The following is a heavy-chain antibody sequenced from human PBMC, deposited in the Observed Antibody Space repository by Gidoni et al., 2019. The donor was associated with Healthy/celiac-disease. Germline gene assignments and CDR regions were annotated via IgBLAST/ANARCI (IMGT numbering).Heavy chain of an antibody. CDR2: INHSGST. CDR1: GGSFSGYY. D-gene: IGHD3-22*01. J-gene: IGHJ4*02. Sequence: QVQLQQWGAGLLKPSETLSLTCAVYGGSFSGYYWSWIRQPPGKGLEWIGEINHSGSTNYNPSLKSRVTISVDTSKNQFSLKLSSVTAADTAVYYCASPPYYDSTSDYWGQGTLVTVSS. CDR3: ASPPYYDSTSDY. V-gene: IGHV4-34*01.